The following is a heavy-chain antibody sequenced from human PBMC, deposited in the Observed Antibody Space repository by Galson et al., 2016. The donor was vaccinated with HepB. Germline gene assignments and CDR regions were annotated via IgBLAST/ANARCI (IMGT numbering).Heavy chain of an antibody. CDR2: VYHSGST. Sequence: SETLSLTCAVSGDSVSSNNWWSWVRQSPGKGLEWIGDVYHSGSTNKNPSLKSRLTMTVDESKNQFSLRLSSVTAADTAVYYCASLIVVAPEFDFWGQGTLVTASS. J-gene: IGHJ4*02. CDR3: ASLIVVAPEFDF. CDR1: GDSVSSNNW. V-gene: IGHV4-4*02. D-gene: IGHD3-22*01.